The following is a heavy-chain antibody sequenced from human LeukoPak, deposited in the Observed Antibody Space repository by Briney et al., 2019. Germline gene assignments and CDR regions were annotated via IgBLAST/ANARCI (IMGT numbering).Heavy chain of an antibody. CDR1: GFIFSSYW. V-gene: IGHV3-7*03. CDR3: AREGGSFSNYFDY. J-gene: IGHJ4*02. D-gene: IGHD1-26*01. CDR2: IKQDGSEK. Sequence: GGSLRHSCGASGFIFSSYWMSWVRQAPGEGLEWVANIKQDGSEKYYVDSVKGRFTISRDNAKNSLYLQMTSLRAEDTAVYYCAREGGSFSNYFDYWGQGTLVTVSS.